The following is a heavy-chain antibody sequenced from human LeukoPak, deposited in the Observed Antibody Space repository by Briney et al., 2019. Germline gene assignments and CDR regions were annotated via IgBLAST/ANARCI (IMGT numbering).Heavy chain of an antibody. V-gene: IGHV4-39*01. D-gene: IGHD1-1*01. CDR1: GGSISTESYF. CDR2: IYYSGST. CDR3: ARQVATGPYYYYFMDV. J-gene: IGHJ6*03. Sequence: SETLSLTCTVSGGSISTESYFWGWVRQPPGMELEWIGNIYYSGSTYYNPSLKSRLTISVDTSKNRFSLRLTSVTAADTAVYYCARQVATGPYYYYFMDVWAKGPRSPSP.